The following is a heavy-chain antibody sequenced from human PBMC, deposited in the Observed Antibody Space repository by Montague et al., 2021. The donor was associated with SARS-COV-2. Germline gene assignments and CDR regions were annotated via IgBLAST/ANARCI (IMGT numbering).Heavy chain of an antibody. V-gene: IGHV3-23*01. J-gene: IGHJ5*02. CDR1: GFTFNSHA. D-gene: IGHD3-22*01. Sequence: SLRLSCAASGFTFNSHAMTWVRQPPGKGLDWVSTISSRGYYTYFADSVKGRFTISRDNSNSTVFLQMNSLRVEDTAVYYCAKVWGYYDSSGYYYVGGFDPWGQGTLVTVSS. CDR2: ISSRGYYT. CDR3: AKVWGYYDSSGYYYVGGFDP.